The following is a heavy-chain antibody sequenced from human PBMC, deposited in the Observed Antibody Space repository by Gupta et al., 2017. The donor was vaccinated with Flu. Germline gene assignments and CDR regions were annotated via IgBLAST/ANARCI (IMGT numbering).Heavy chain of an antibody. CDR3: ARDEENYYDSSGYYYVTDY. J-gene: IGHJ4*02. D-gene: IGHD3-22*01. Sequence: EVQLVESGGGLVKPGGSLRLSCAASGFTFSSYSMNWVRQAPGKGLEWVSSISSSSSYIYYADSVKGRFTISRDNAKNSLYLQMNSLRAEDTAVYYCARDEENYYDSSGYYYVTDYWGQGTLVTVSS. CDR2: ISSSSSYI. CDR1: GFTFSSYS. V-gene: IGHV3-21*01.